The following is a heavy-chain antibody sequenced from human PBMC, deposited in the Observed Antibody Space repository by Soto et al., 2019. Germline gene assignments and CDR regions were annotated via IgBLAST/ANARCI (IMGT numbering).Heavy chain of an antibody. D-gene: IGHD3-16*01. CDR2: IYYSGST. CDR1: GGSISSYY. V-gene: IGHV4-59*01. Sequence: SETLSLTCTVSGGSISSYYWSWIRQPPGKGLEWIGYIYYSGSTNYNPSLKSRVTISVDTSKNQFSLKLSSVTAADTAVYYCARVIGGVAMGDFYYFDYWGQGTLVTVSS. J-gene: IGHJ4*02. CDR3: ARVIGGVAMGDFYYFDY.